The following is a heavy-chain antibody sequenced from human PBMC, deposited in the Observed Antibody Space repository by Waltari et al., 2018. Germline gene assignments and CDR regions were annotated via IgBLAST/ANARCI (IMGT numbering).Heavy chain of an antibody. V-gene: IGHV3-74*01. CDR1: GFTFSSYW. CDR3: ASAYYDILD. Sequence: EVQLEESGGGLVQPGGSLRLSCAASGFTFSSYWMHWVRQAPGKGLVWVSRINSDGSTISYADSVKGRFTISRDNAKNTLYLQMNSMSAEDTAVYYCASAYYDILDWGQGTLVTVSS. J-gene: IGHJ4*02. D-gene: IGHD3-9*01. CDR2: INSDGSTI.